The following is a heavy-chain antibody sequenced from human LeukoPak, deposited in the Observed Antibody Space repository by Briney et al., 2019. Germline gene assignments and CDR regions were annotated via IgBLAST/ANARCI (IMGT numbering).Heavy chain of an antibody. CDR3: ARRLKQYDILTGYQPGSFDY. CDR1: AGSISSSDYY. J-gene: IGHJ4*02. CDR2: IFYSGST. D-gene: IGHD3-9*01. V-gene: IGHV4-39*01. Sequence: PSETLSLTCTVSAGSISSSDYYWGWIRQPPGKGVEGIGSIFYSGSTYYNPSLKSRVTISVDTSKNQFSLKLSSVTAADTAVYYCARRLKQYDILTGYQPGSFDYWGQGTLVTVSS.